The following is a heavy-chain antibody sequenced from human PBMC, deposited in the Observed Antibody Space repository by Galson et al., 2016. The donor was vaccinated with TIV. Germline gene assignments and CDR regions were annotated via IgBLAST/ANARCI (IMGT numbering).Heavy chain of an antibody. J-gene: IGHJ5*02. CDR3: AREEKGGPARSNYFEP. Sequence: SVKVSCKASGYSFTGYYMHWVRQAPGQGLEWMGWINPNIRTTNYAQKFQGWVTMTRDTTTSTVHLELSRLKSDDTAVYYCAREEKGGPARSNYFEPWGQGTQVTV. V-gene: IGHV1-2*04. CDR1: GYSFTGYY. D-gene: IGHD3-16*01. CDR2: INPNIRTT.